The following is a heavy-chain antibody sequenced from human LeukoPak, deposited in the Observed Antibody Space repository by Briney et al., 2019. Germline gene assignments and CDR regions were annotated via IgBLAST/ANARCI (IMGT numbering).Heavy chain of an antibody. V-gene: IGHV3-23*01. Sequence: QPGGSLRLSCAASGFTFSSYAMSWVRQAPGKGLEWVSAISGSGGSTYYADSVKGRFTISRDNSKNTLNLQMNSLRAEDTAVYYRAKAPQRTPVKDFDYWGQGTLVTVSS. J-gene: IGHJ4*02. D-gene: IGHD2-15*01. CDR1: GFTFSSYA. CDR3: AKAPQRTPVKDFDY. CDR2: ISGSGGST.